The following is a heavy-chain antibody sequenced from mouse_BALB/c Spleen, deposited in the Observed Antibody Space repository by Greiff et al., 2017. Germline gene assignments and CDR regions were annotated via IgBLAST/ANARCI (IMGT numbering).Heavy chain of an antibody. Sequence: VKLMESGPDLVAPSQSLSITCTVSGFSLTSYGVHWVRQPPGKGLEWLVVIWSDGSTTYNSALKSRLSISKDNSKSQVFLKMNSLQTDDTAMYYCARHSPYGKRAMDYWGQGTSVTVSS. V-gene: IGHV2-6-2*01. CDR1: GFSLTSYG. CDR2: IWSDGST. J-gene: IGHJ4*01. CDR3: ARHSPYGKRAMDY. D-gene: IGHD2-1*01.